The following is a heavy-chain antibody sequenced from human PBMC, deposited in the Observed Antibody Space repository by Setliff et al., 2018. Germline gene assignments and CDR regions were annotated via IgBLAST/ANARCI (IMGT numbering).Heavy chain of an antibody. V-gene: IGHV7-4-1*02. Sequence: ASVKVSCKASGYSFSTYSMRWIRQAPGQGLEWMGWINTNTGNPSYAQGFTGRFIFSLDTSVSTAYLQISSLKPEDTAMYYCARASSFATIVWKGDYYMDVWGKGTTVTVSS. CDR1: GYSFSTYS. CDR3: ARASSFATIVWKGDYYMDV. J-gene: IGHJ6*03. D-gene: IGHD2-15*01. CDR2: INTNTGNP.